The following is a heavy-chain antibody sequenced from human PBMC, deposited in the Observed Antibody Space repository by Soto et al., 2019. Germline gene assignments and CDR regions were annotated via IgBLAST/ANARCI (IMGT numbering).Heavy chain of an antibody. V-gene: IGHV4-31*03. J-gene: IGHJ6*02. CDR1: GCSISSGGYY. CDR2: IYYSGST. CDR3: ASWVLSPGDYYYYGMDV. Sequence: QVQLQESGPGLVKPSQTLSLTCTVSGCSISSGGYYWSWIRQHPGKGLEWIGYIYYSGSTYYNPSLKNRVTIAVDTSKNKFSLKLSSVTAADTAVYYCASWVLSPGDYYYYGMDVWGQGTTVTVSS. D-gene: IGHD3-22*01.